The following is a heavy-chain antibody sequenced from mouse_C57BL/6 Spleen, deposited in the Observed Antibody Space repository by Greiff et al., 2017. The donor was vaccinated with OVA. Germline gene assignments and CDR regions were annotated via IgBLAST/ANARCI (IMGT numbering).Heavy chain of an antibody. J-gene: IGHJ2*01. CDR1: GYAFSSSW. CDR2: IYPGDGDT. CDR3: ARGGTTVVATGDY. D-gene: IGHD1-1*01. V-gene: IGHV1-82*01. Sequence: VQLQQSGPELVKPGASVKISCKASGYAFSSSWMNWVKQRPGKGLEWIGRIYPGDGDTNYNGKFKGKATLTADKSSSTAYMQLSSLTSEDSAVYFCARGGTTVVATGDYWGQGTTLTVSS.